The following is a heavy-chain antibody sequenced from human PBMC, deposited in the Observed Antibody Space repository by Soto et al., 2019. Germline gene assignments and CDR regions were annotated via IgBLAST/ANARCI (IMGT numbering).Heavy chain of an antibody. J-gene: IGHJ6*02. CDR1: GFTFSSYG. Sequence: QVQLVESGGGVVQPGRSLRLSCAASGFTFSSYGMHWVRQAPGKGLEWVAVISYDGSSKYYADSVKGRFTISRDNSKNTLYLQMNSLRAEDTAVYYCAKDLSDPAVAAYYYYYYGMDVWGQGTTVTVSS. CDR3: AKDLSDPAVAAYYYYYYGMDV. D-gene: IGHD6-19*01. CDR2: ISYDGSSK. V-gene: IGHV3-30*18.